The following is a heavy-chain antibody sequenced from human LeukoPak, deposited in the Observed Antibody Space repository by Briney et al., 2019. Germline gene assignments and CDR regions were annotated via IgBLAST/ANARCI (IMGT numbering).Heavy chain of an antibody. CDR1: GGSISSSSYY. CDR2: IYYSGST. D-gene: IGHD5-24*01. V-gene: IGHV4-39*07. Sequence: SETLSLTCTVSGGSISSSSYYWGWIRQPPGKGLEWIGSIYYSGSTYYNPSLKSRVTISVDTSKNQFSLKLSSVTAADTAVYYCARLIMLLQSRSNWFDPWGQGTLVTVSS. J-gene: IGHJ5*02. CDR3: ARLIMLLQSRSNWFDP.